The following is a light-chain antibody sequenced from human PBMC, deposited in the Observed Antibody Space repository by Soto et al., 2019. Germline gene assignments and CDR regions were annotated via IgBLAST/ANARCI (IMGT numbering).Light chain of an antibody. CDR2: GAS. CDR1: QSISSSY. Sequence: EVVLTQSPATLSLSPGEGATLSCRVSQSISSSYLSWYQQRPGQAPRLLIYGASTRATGIPARFSGSGRGSGTDFTLTIRSLQPEDFAVYYCKQDYNLPITFGQGTRLEIK. V-gene: IGKV3D-7*01. CDR3: KQDYNLPIT. J-gene: IGKJ5*01.